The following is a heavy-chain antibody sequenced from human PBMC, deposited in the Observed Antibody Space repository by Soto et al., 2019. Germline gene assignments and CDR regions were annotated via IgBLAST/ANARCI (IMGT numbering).Heavy chain of an antibody. Sequence: SETLSLTCAVYGGSFSGYYWSWIRQPPGKGLEWIGEINHSGSTNYNPSLKSRVTISVDTSKNQFSLKLSSVTAADTAVYYCVRFYYGSWVRWFDPWGQGTLVTVSS. CDR2: INHSGST. V-gene: IGHV4-34*01. D-gene: IGHD3-10*01. J-gene: IGHJ5*02. CDR1: GGSFSGYY. CDR3: VRFYYGSWVRWFDP.